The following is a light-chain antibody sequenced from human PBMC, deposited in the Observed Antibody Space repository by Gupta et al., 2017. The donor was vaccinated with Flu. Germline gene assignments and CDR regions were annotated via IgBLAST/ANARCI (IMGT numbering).Light chain of an antibody. Sequence: QSAPTQPRSVSGSPGQSVTISCTGTSNDVGGYNRVSWYEQRPGKAPKLILYDVTERPSGVPGRFSGSKSGNTASLTISGLQADDEADYYCSSHAGRVTWVFGTGTTVTGL. CDR2: DVT. CDR3: SSHAGRVTWV. CDR1: SNDVGGYNR. V-gene: IGLV2-11*01. J-gene: IGLJ1*01.